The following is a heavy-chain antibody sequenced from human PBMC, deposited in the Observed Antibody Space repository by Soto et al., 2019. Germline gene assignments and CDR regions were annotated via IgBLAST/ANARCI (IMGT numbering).Heavy chain of an antibody. J-gene: IGHJ4*02. D-gene: IGHD4-17*01. CDR1: GGSITSGRYY. CDR3: ARGYGDYAYFGY. Sequence: QVQLQESGPGLLKPSQTLSLTCTVSGGSITSGRYYWSWIRQHPEKGLEWIGYIFYSGSTYYNPSLKSRVTISLDTSMNQFSLKLTSVTAADTALYYCARGYGDYAYFGYWGQGTLLTVSS. V-gene: IGHV4-31*03. CDR2: IFYSGST.